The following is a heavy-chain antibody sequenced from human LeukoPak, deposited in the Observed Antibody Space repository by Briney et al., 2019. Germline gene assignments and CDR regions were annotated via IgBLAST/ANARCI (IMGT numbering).Heavy chain of an antibody. Sequence: GESLKISCKGSGYSFTSYWIGWVRQMPGKGLEWMGIIYLGDSDTRYSPSFQGQVTISADKSISTAYLQWSSLKASDTAIYYCARLEGGYCSGGSCYSFDYWGQGTLVTVSS. J-gene: IGHJ4*02. CDR3: ARLEGGYCSGGSCYSFDY. CDR1: GYSFTSYW. D-gene: IGHD2-15*01. V-gene: IGHV5-51*01. CDR2: IYLGDSDT.